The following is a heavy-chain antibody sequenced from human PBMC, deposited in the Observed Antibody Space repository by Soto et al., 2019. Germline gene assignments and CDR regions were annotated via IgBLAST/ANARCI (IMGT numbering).Heavy chain of an antibody. CDR3: AKDHYYDTYYFDY. J-gene: IGHJ4*02. CDR1: GFTFSSYG. V-gene: IGHV3-30*18. CDR2: ISYDGSNK. D-gene: IGHD3-22*01. Sequence: GVSLRLSCAASGFTFSSYGMHWVRQAPGKGLEWVAVISYDGSNKYYADSVKGRFTISRDNSKNTLYLQMNSLRAEDTAVYYCAKDHYYDTYYFDYWGQGTLVTVSA.